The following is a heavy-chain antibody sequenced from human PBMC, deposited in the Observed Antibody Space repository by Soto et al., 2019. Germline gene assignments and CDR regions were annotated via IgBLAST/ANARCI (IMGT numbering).Heavy chain of an antibody. D-gene: IGHD3-3*01. V-gene: IGHV1-2*04. CDR2: INPNSGGT. CDR1: GYTFTGYY. CDR3: ARDLPLLRFLEWSPGESYYYGMDV. Sequence: ASVKVSCKASGYTFTGYYMHWVRQAPGQGLEWMGWINPNSGGTNYAQKFQGWVTMTRDTSISTAYMELSRLRSDDTAVYYCARDLPLLRFLEWSPGESYYYGMDVWGQGTTVTVSS. J-gene: IGHJ6*02.